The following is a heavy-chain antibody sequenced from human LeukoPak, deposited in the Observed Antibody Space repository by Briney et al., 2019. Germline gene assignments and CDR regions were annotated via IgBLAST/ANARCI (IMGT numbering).Heavy chain of an antibody. CDR2: ISSSSSYI. CDR3: ARVFSSSWPYYYYYMDV. V-gene: IGHV3-21*01. J-gene: IGHJ6*03. D-gene: IGHD6-13*01. CDR1: GFTFSSYS. Sequence: PGGSLRLSCAASGFTFSSYSMNWVRQAPGKGLEWVSSISSSSSYIYYADSVKGRFTISRDNAKNSLYLQMNSLRAEDTAVYYCARVFSSSWPYYYYYMDVWGKGTTVTVSS.